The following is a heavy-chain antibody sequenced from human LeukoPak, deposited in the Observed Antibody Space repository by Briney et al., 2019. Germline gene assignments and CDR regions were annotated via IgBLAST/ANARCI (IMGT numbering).Heavy chain of an antibody. Sequence: GGSLRLSCAASGFTFSSYAMHWVRQAPGKGLEWVAVISYDGSNKYYADSVKGRFTISRDNSKNTLYLQMNSLRAEDTAVYYCASGRPRSEIHFDYWGQGTLVTVSS. D-gene: IGHD5-24*01. CDR1: GFTFSSYA. CDR2: ISYDGSNK. CDR3: ASGRPRSEIHFDY. J-gene: IGHJ4*02. V-gene: IGHV3-30-3*01.